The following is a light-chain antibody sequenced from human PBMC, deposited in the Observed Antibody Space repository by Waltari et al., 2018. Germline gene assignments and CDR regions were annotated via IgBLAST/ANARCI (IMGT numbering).Light chain of an antibody. V-gene: IGLV2-14*03. CDR3: SSYISSDTLEL. CDR2: DVS. CDR1: SSDVGGYNY. J-gene: IGLJ2*01. Sequence: HSALTQPASVSGSPGQSITISCPGTSSDVGGYNYVSWYQQRPGKAPKLIIYDVSNRPSGVSKCFSGSKSGNTASLTISGLQAEDEADYYCSSYISSDTLELFGGGTSLTVL.